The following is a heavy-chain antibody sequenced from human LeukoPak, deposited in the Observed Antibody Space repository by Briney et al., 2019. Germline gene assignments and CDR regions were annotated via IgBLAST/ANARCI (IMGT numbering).Heavy chain of an antibody. Sequence: GGSLRLSCAASGFTFSDYYMSWIRQAPGKGLEWVSSINSYGSYIYYADSVKGRFTISRDNAKNSLYLQTNSLRAEDTAVYYCARGPTMKMDVWGKGTTVTVSS. CDR1: GFTFSDYY. CDR3: ARGPTMKMDV. CDR2: INSYGSYI. D-gene: IGHD3-22*01. V-gene: IGHV3-11*04. J-gene: IGHJ6*04.